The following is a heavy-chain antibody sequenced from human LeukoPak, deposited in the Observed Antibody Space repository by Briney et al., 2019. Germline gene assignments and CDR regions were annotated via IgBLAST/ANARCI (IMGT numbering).Heavy chain of an antibody. J-gene: IGHJ4*02. V-gene: IGHV3-9*01. CDR3: AKDGGSYYPVD. CDR1: GFTFDDYA. Sequence: PGRSLRLSCAASGFTFDDYAMHWVRQAPGKGLEWVSGISWNSGSIGYADSVKGRFTISRDNSKNSLYLQMNSLRTEDTALYYCAKDGGSYYPVDWGQGTLVTVSS. CDR2: ISWNSGSI. D-gene: IGHD1-26*01.